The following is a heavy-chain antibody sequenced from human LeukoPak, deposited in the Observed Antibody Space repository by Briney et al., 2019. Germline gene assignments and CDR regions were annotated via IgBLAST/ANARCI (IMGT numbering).Heavy chain of an antibody. J-gene: IGHJ4*02. V-gene: IGHV3-30*03. CDR2: ISYDGSNK. D-gene: IGHD3-22*01. CDR1: GFTFSSYG. CDR3: ARDRYYDSKKRPPPLDY. Sequence: GGSLRLSCAASGFTFSSYGMHWVRQAPGKGLEWVAVISYDGSNKYYADSVKGRFTISRDNSKNTLYLQMNSLRAEDTAVYYCARDRYYDSKKRPPPLDYWGQGTLVTVSS.